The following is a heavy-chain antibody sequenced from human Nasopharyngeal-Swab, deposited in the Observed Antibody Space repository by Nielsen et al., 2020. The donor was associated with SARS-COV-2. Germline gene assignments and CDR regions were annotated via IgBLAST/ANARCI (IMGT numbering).Heavy chain of an antibody. CDR2: IWYDGSNK. CDR3: ARETSASGAYYFDF. Sequence: GESLKISCAASGFTFSSYGMHWVRQAPGKGLEWVAVIWYDGSNKYYADSVKGRFTISRDNAKNTMYLQMNSLREEDTALYYCARETSASGAYYFDFWGRGTRVTVSS. CDR1: GFTFSSYG. J-gene: IGHJ4*02. D-gene: IGHD3-16*01. V-gene: IGHV3-33*01.